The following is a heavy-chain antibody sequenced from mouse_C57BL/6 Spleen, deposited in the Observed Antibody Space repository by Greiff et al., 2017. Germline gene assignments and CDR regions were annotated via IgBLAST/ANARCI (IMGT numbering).Heavy chain of an antibody. Sequence: EVQLQESGGGLVKPGGSLKLSCAASGFTFSDYGMHWVRQAPEKGLEWVAYISSGSSTIYYADTVKGRFTISRDNAKNTPFLQMTSLRSEDTAMYYCARESNFGPDYWGHGATLTVSS. D-gene: IGHD2-5*01. CDR2: ISSGSSTI. CDR3: ARESNFGPDY. J-gene: IGHJ2*01. V-gene: IGHV5-17*01. CDR1: GFTFSDYG.